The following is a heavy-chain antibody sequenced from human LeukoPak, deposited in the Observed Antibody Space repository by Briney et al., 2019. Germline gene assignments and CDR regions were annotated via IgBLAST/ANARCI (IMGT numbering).Heavy chain of an antibody. J-gene: IGHJ4*02. Sequence: GGSLRLSCAASGFTFSSYSMNWVRQAPGKGLEWVSSISSSSSYIYYADSVKGRFTISRDNAKNSLYLQMSNLRADDTAVYFCASGGHVDYWGQGTLVTVSS. V-gene: IGHV3-21*01. D-gene: IGHD3-16*01. CDR2: ISSSSSYI. CDR1: GFTFSSYS. CDR3: ASGGHVDY.